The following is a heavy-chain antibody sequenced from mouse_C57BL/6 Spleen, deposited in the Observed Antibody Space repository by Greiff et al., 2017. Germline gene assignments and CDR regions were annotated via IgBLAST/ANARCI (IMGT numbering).Heavy chain of an antibody. CDR2: IHPNSGST. J-gene: IGHJ3*01. CDR1: GYTFTSYW. D-gene: IGHD1-1*01. V-gene: IGHV1-64*01. CDR3: AILTTVVAEGFAY. Sequence: QVQLQQPGAELVKPGASVKLSCKASGYTFTSYWMHWVKQRPGQGLEWIGMIHPNSGSTNYNEKFKSKATLTVDKSSSTAYMQLSSLTSEDSAVYYCAILTTVVAEGFAYWGRGTLVTVSA.